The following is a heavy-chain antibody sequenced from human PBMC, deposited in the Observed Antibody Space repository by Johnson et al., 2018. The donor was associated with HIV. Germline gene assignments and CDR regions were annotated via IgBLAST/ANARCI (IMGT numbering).Heavy chain of an antibody. CDR2: IRWDGAIT. V-gene: IGHV3-43D*03. CDR3: ARGRPWGWELRRDAFDI. D-gene: IGHD1-26*01. Sequence: VQLVESGGGVVRPGGSLRLSCAASGFTFDDYGMSWVRQTPGKGLEWVSLIRWDGAITHYADSVKGRFTISRDNSRNSLYLQMNSLRPEDTALYYCARGRPWGWELRRDAFDIWGQGTMVTVSS. CDR1: GFTFDDYG. J-gene: IGHJ3*02.